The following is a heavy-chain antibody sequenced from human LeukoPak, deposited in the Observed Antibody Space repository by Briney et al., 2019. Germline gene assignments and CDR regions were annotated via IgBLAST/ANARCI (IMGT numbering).Heavy chain of an antibody. V-gene: IGHV3-21*01. CDR2: ISSSSSYI. CDR3: AREDSSGHMSL. Sequence: GGSLRLSCAASGVTFSSYSMNWVLQAPGKGLECVSYISSSSSYIYYADSVKGRCTISRDNAKNSLYLQMTSLRAEATAVYSCAREDSSGHMSLWGQGTLVIVSS. J-gene: IGHJ4*02. CDR1: GVTFSSYS. D-gene: IGHD3-22*01.